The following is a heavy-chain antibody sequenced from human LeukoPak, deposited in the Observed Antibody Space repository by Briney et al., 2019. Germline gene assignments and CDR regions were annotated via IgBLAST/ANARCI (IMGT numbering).Heavy chain of an antibody. D-gene: IGHD3-22*01. CDR2: MYTSGST. J-gene: IGHJ4*02. Sequence: SETLSLTCTVSGGSISSYSLTWIRQPAGKGLEWIGRMYTSGSTNYNPSLKSRVTMSVDTSKNQFSLRLRSVTAADTAVYYCARDHYDSSGYQGYSDYWGQGTLVTVSS. CDR1: GGSISSYS. CDR3: ARDHYDSSGYQGYSDY. V-gene: IGHV4-4*07.